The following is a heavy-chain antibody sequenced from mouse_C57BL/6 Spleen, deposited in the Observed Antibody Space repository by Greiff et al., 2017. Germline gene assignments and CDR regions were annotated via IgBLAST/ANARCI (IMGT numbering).Heavy chain of an antibody. Sequence: DVMLVESGGDLVKPGGSLKLSCAASGFTFSSYGMSWVRQTPDKRLEWVATISSGGSYTYYPDSVKGRFTISRDNAKNTLYLQMSSLKSEDTAMYYCARTDFDVCGTGTTVTVSS. CDR3: ARTDFDV. CDR1: GFTFSSYG. J-gene: IGHJ1*03. CDR2: ISSGGSYT. V-gene: IGHV5-6*02.